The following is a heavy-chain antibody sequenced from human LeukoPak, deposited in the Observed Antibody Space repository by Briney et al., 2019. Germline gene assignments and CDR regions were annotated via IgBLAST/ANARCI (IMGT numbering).Heavy chain of an antibody. J-gene: IGHJ3*02. D-gene: IGHD1-26*01. CDR2: ISSSGSTI. Sequence: GESLRLSCAASGFTFSSYEMNWVRQAPGKGLEWVSYISSSGSTIYYADSVKGRFTISRDNAKNSLYLQMNSLRAEDTAVYYCARDFGSYYGSAFDIWGQGTMVTASS. CDR1: GFTFSSYE. CDR3: ARDFGSYYGSAFDI. V-gene: IGHV3-48*03.